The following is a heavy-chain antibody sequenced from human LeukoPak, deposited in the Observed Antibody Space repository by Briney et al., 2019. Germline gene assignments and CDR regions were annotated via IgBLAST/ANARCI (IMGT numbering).Heavy chain of an antibody. CDR3: ARARASAHFDS. D-gene: IGHD1-26*01. Sequence: ASVKVSCKASGYTFTADYIHWMRQAPGQGLEWMGWFNPNSGDSNFAQKFQGRVTMTRDTSTSTAYVELSRLGSDDTAVYYCARARASAHFDSWGQGTLVTVFS. J-gene: IGHJ4*02. V-gene: IGHV1-2*02. CDR1: GYTFTADY. CDR2: FNPNSGDS.